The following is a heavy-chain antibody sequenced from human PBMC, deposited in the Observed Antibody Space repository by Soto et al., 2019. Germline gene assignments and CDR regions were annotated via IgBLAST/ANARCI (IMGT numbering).Heavy chain of an antibody. CDR3: ARMYSSGWYDNYDSSGYYPFDY. CDR2: ISGSGGST. Sequence: GGSLRLSCAASGFTFSSYAMSWVRQAPGKGLEWVSAISGSGGSTYYADSVKGRFTISRDNSKNTLYLQMNSLRAEDTAVYYCARMYSSGWYDNYDSSGYYPFDYWGQGTLVTVSS. CDR1: GFTFSSYA. V-gene: IGHV3-23*01. D-gene: IGHD3-22*01. J-gene: IGHJ4*02.